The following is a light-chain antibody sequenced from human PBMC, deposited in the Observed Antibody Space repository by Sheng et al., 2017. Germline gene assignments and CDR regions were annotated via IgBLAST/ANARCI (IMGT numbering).Light chain of an antibody. J-gene: IGKJ3*01. CDR1: RDISSW. Sequence: DIQMTQSPSSVSASVGDRVTISCRASRDISSWLAWYQQRPGKAPKLLIYAASTLQSGVPSRFSGSGSGTDYTLTITSLQPEDFATYYCQQANSFPLMTFGPGTETCISN. V-gene: IGKV1-12*01. CDR3: QQANSFPLMT. CDR2: AAS.